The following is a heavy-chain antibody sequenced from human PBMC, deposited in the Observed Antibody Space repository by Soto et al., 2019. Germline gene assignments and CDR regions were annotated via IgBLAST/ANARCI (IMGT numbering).Heavy chain of an antibody. D-gene: IGHD1-1*01. CDR1: GFTFSNYG. V-gene: IGHV3-30*18. Sequence: QVQLVESEGGVVQPGRSLRLSCTASGFTFSNYGMHWVRQAPGKGLEWVTVISYDGNVAYYADSVKGRFTSSRDNSKNTLYLQRNSLRTDDTAVYYCSKEGPITNWYFDYWGQGTLVTVSS. CDR2: ISYDGNVA. CDR3: SKEGPITNWYFDY. J-gene: IGHJ4*02.